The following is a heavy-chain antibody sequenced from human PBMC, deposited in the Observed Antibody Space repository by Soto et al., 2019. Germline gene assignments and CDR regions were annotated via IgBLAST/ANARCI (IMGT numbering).Heavy chain of an antibody. Sequence: SETLSLTCIVSGGSVHSGNYYWNWIRQPPGKGLEWIGYIYSSGSTKYSPSLKSRVTISVDTSNNQFSLNLRSVTAADTAVYYCARSYDSSGYYYYAMDVWGQGTTVTVSS. CDR1: GGSVHSGNYY. D-gene: IGHD3-22*01. V-gene: IGHV4-61*01. J-gene: IGHJ6*02. CDR3: ARSYDSSGYYYYAMDV. CDR2: IYSSGST.